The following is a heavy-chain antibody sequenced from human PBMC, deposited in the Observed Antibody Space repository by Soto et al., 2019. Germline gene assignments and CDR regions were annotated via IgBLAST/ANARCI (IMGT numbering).Heavy chain of an antibody. D-gene: IGHD1-7*01. Sequence: SETLSLTGTVSGGSISSYDWSWIRQPPGKGLEWIGYIYYSGSTNYNPSLKSRVTISVETSKNQFSLKLSSVTAADTAVYYCARSELRFSFDYLGQGNLLPVSS. CDR1: GGSISSYD. V-gene: IGHV4-59*01. CDR2: IYYSGST. CDR3: ARSELRFSFDY. J-gene: IGHJ4*02.